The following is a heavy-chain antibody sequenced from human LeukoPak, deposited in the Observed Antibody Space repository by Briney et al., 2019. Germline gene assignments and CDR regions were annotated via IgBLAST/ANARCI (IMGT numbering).Heavy chain of an antibody. Sequence: GGSLRLSCAASGFTFSSYSMNWVRQAPGKGLEWVSSISSSSSYIYYADSVKGRFTISRDNSKNTLYLQMNSLRAEDTAVYYCARGRATVTTSYYYYMDVWGKGTTVTVSS. J-gene: IGHJ6*03. CDR2: ISSSSSYI. D-gene: IGHD4-17*01. V-gene: IGHV3-21*01. CDR3: ARGRATVTTSYYYYMDV. CDR1: GFTFSSYS.